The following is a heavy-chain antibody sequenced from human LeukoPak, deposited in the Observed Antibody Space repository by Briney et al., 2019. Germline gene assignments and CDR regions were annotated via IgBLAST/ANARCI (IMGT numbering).Heavy chain of an antibody. CDR2: ISGSGGST. V-gene: IGHV3-23*01. J-gene: IGHJ5*02. D-gene: IGHD6-6*01. Sequence: HSGGSLRLSCAASGFTFSSYAMSWVRQAPGKGLEWVSAISGSGGSTYYADSVKGRFTISRDNSKNTLYLQMNSLRAEDTAVYYCAKDIRASSSSPWPYNWFDPWGQGTLVTVSS. CDR3: AKDIRASSSSPWPYNWFDP. CDR1: GFTFSSYA.